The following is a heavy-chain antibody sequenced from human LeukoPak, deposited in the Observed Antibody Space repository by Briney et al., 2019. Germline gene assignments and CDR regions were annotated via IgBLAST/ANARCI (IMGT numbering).Heavy chain of an antibody. V-gene: IGHV1-8*03. CDR2: MNPNSGNT. Sequence: GASVKVSCKASGYTFTSYDYNWVRQATGQGLEWMGWMNPNSGNTGYAQKFQGRVTITRNTSISTAYMELSSQRSEDTAVYYCARVILGSLDYWGQGTLVTVSS. J-gene: IGHJ4*02. D-gene: IGHD2/OR15-2a*01. CDR1: GYTFTSYD. CDR3: ARVILGSLDY.